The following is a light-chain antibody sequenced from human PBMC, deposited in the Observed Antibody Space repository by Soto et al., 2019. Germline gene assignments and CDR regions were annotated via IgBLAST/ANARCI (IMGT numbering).Light chain of an antibody. Sequence: DIPMTQSPSTLSASVGDRVTITCRASQSISSWLAWYQQKPGKAPKLLIYDASSLESGVPSRFSGSGSGTEFTLTISSLQPDDFATYCCQQYNGYPLTFGGGTKVEIK. CDR3: QQYNGYPLT. CDR2: DAS. CDR1: QSISSW. J-gene: IGKJ4*01. V-gene: IGKV1-5*01.